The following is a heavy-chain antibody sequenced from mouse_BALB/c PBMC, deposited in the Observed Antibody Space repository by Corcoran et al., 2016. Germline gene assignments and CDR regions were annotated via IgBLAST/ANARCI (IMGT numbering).Heavy chain of an antibody. Sequence: EVQLVETGGGLVQPKGSLKLSCAASGFTFNTNAMNWVRQAPGKGLEWVARIRSKSNNYATYYADSVKDRFTISRDDSQSMLDLQMNNLKTEETAMYYCVRDYYGNYCDDWGQGSTLTVSS. D-gene: IGHD2-1*01. CDR2: IRSKSNNYAT. CDR1: GFTFNTNA. CDR3: VRDYYGNYCDD. V-gene: IGHV10S3*01. J-gene: IGHJ2*01.